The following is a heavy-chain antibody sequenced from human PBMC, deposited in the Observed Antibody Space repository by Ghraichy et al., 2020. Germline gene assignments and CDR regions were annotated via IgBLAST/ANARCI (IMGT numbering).Heavy chain of an antibody. V-gene: IGHV3-23*01. Sequence: GESLNISCTASEFTFSNYVMNWVRQAPGKGLEWVSSITDNGGTTYYADSVEGRFTISRDNSRNTLYLQMNSLRVEDTAVYYCAWHSRWSDFDCWGQGTLVTVSS. CDR3: AWHSRWSDFDC. D-gene: IGHD4-23*01. CDR1: EFTFSNYV. CDR2: ITDNGGTT. J-gene: IGHJ4*02.